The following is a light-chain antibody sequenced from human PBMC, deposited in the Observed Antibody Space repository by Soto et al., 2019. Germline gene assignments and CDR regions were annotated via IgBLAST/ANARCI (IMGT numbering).Light chain of an antibody. V-gene: IGKV3-20*01. CDR2: GAS. CDR1: QSVSSSY. CDR3: QQNGSSPLT. Sequence: EIVLTQSPGTLSLSPGERATLSCRASQSVSSSYLAWYQQKPGQAPRLLIYGASSRATVIPDRFSGSASGTDFTLTISRLEPEDLAVYYCQQNGSSPLTFGGGNKVEIK. J-gene: IGKJ4*01.